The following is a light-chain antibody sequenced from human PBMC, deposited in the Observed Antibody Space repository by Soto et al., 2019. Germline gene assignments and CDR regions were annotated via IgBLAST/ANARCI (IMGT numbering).Light chain of an antibody. CDR3: CSYAGSSTVV. V-gene: IGLV2-23*01. J-gene: IGLJ2*01. CDR1: SSDVGSYNL. Sequence: QSVLTQPASVSGSPGQSITISCTGTSSDVGSYNLVSWYQQHPGKAPKLMIYEAGKRPSGVSNRFSGSKSGNTASLTISGLQAEDEADYYCCSYAGSSTVVFGGGTKLTVL. CDR2: EAG.